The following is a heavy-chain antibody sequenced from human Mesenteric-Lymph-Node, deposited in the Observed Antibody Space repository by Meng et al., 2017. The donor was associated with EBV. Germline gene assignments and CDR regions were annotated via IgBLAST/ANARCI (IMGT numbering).Heavy chain of an antibody. V-gene: IGHV7-4-1*02. J-gene: IGHJ4*02. CDR3: ARDVDFFDSSGNPRDY. CDR2: INTNTGNP. D-gene: IGHD3-22*01. CDR1: GYTFTRYA. Sequence: QVQLVQFGSELKKPGASVRVSCKGYGYTFTRYAMNWVRQAPGQGLEWMGWINTNTGNPTYAQDFTGRFVLSLDTSVSTAYLQITSLKAEDTAVYYCARDVDFFDSSGNPRDYWGQGTLVTVSS.